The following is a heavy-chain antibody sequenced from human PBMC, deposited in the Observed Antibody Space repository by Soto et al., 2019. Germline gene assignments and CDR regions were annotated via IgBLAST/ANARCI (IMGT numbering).Heavy chain of an antibody. CDR1: GFSLRTTGVG. Sequence: QITLKESGPTLVEPTQTLTLTCTYSGFSLRTTGVGVGWIRQPPGKALEWLGIIYWNDDKRYSPSLKNRFTLTSDISKSQVVLTMTNMDPVDTATYYCAHTWGLPFDYWGQGTLDIVSS. J-gene: IGHJ4*02. V-gene: IGHV2-5*01. CDR2: IYWNDDK. D-gene: IGHD3-16*01. CDR3: AHTWGLPFDY.